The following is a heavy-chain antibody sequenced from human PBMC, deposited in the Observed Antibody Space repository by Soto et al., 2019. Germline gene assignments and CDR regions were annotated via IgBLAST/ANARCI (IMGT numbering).Heavy chain of an antibody. J-gene: IGHJ3*02. CDR1: GYTFTSYG. CDR2: ISAYNGNT. D-gene: IGHD4-4*01. Sequence: EASVKVTCKASGYTFTSYGISWVRQAPGQGLEWMGWISAYNGNTNYAQKLQGRVTMTTDTSTSTAYMELRSLRSDDTAVYYCARVRVVYSKGDAFDIWGQGTMVTVS. CDR3: ARVRVVYSKGDAFDI. V-gene: IGHV1-18*04.